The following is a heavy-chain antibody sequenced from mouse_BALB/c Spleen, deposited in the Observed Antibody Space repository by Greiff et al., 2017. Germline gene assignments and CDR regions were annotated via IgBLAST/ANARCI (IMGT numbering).Heavy chain of an antibody. CDR3: VRDEGFGYGRGYFDV. CDR1: GFTFNTNA. CDR2: IRSKSNNYAT. V-gene: IGHV10S3*01. J-gene: IGHJ1*01. Sequence: DAGGGLVQPKGSLKLSCAASGFTFNTNAMNWVRQAPGKGLEWVARIRSKSNNYATYYADSVKDRFTISRDDSQSMLYLQMNNLKTEDTAMYYCVRDEGFGYGRGYFDVWGAGTTVTVSS. D-gene: IGHD1-1*01.